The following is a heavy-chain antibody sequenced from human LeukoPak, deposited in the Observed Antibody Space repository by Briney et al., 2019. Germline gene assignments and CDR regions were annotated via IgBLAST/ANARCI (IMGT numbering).Heavy chain of an antibody. J-gene: IGHJ5*02. CDR1: GFTFSSYA. V-gene: IGHV3-23*01. CDR3: TTDLIVVVPAAPPS. Sequence: GGSLRLSCAASGFTFSSYAMSWVRQAPGKGLEWVSAISGSGGSTYYADSVKGRFTISRDNSKNTLYLQMNSLRAEDTAVYDCTTDLIVVVPAAPPSWGQGTLVTVSS. CDR2: ISGSGGST. D-gene: IGHD2-2*01.